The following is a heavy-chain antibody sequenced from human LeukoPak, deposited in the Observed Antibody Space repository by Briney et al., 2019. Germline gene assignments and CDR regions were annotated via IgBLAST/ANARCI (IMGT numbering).Heavy chain of an antibody. J-gene: IGHJ4*02. CDR1: GFTFSSYA. D-gene: IGHD5-12*01. CDR3: APWGSGYDY. CDR2: ISGSGGST. V-gene: IGHV3-23*01. Sequence: GGSLGLSCAASGFTFSSYAMSWVRQAPGKGLEWVSAISGSGGSTYYADSVKGRFTISRDNSKNTLYLQMDSLRAEDTAVYYCAPWGSGYDYWGQGTLVTVFS.